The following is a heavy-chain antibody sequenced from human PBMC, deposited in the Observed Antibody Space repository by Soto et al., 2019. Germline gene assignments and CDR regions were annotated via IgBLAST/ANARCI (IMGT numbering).Heavy chain of an antibody. Sequence: WGSLRLSCEASGFRLSDYPMHWVRRAPGKGLEWVAVISFDGTTQQYMDSVKGRFTISRDMSKKTMYLQMDSLRAEDSAVYYCERASIGFTMSLWGRGTLVTVSS. V-gene: IGHV3-30-3*01. CDR1: GFRLSDYP. J-gene: IGHJ4*02. D-gene: IGHD6-25*01. CDR2: ISFDGTTQ. CDR3: ERASIGFTMSL.